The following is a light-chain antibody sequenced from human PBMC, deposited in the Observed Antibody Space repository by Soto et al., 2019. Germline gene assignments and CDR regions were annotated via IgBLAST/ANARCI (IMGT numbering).Light chain of an antibody. V-gene: IGKV4-1*01. CDR3: HQYRSIPYS. J-gene: IGKJ2*03. CDR2: WAS. CDR1: ESVFYSSSNKNY. Sequence: IVMTQSPDSLAVSLGERATINCKSSESVFYSSSNKNYLAWFQQHPGQPPKLLISWASSRESGVPDRFSGSGSETDFTLTISRLQAEDVAIYFCHQYRSIPYSFGQGTKLEIK.